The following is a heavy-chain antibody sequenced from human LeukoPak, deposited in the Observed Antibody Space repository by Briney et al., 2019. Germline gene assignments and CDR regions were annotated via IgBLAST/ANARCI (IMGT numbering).Heavy chain of an antibody. D-gene: IGHD5-24*01. CDR2: IYTSGST. CDR1: GGSISSGSYY. V-gene: IGHV4-61*02. J-gene: IGHJ4*02. CDR3: ARDSVEMAAHDY. Sequence: SQTLSLTCTVSGGSISSGSYYWSWIRQPAGKGLEWIGRIYTSGSTNYNPSLKSRVTISVGTSKNQFSLKLSSVTAADTAVYYCARDSVEMAAHDYWGQGTLATVSS.